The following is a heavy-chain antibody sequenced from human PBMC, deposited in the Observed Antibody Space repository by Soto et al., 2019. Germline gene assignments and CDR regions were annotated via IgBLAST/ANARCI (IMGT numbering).Heavy chain of an antibody. D-gene: IGHD3-3*01. CDR2: ISGSEGKT. CDR1: GFSFSSYA. CDR3: AKWSYLDY. V-gene: IGHV3-23*01. Sequence: DVQLSESGGGLVQSGGSLRLSCAASGFSFSSYAMSWVRQAPGKGLEWVSTISGSEGKTYYADSVKGRFSISRDTSKNTLYLQMNSLRVDDTAVYYCAKWSYLDYWGQGTRVTVSS. J-gene: IGHJ4*02.